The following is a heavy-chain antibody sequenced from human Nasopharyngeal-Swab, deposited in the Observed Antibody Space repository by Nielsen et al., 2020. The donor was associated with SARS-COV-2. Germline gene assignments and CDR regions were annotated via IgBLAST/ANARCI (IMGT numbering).Heavy chain of an antibody. J-gene: IGHJ2*01. CDR3: ARAVAGRNWYFDL. CDR1: GGSISSGGYY. V-gene: IGHV4-31*03. CDR2: IYYSGST. D-gene: IGHD6-19*01. Sequence: SETPSLTCTVSGGSISSGGYYWSWIRQHPGKGLEWIGYIYYSGSTYYNPSLKSRVTISVDTSKNQFSLKLSSVTAADTAVYYCARAVAGRNWYFDLWGRGTLVTVSS.